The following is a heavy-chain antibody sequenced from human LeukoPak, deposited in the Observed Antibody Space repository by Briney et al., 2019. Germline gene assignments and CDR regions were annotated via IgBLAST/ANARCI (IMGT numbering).Heavy chain of an antibody. D-gene: IGHD5-12*01. CDR2: IGISSGNT. CDR1: CFNFFDYI. Sequence: PGGALRLSRAASCFNFFDYIVNWGGQAPGKGLEWMSYIGISSGNTKYADSVKGRFTISREKARTSLYLQLNSLRVEATAVYYCARDPRYAFDNWGHGTLVTVSS. CDR3: ARDPRYAFDN. V-gene: IGHV3-48*01. J-gene: IGHJ4*01.